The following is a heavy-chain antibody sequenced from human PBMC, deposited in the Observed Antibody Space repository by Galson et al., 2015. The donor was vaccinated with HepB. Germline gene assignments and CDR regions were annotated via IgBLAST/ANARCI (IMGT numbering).Heavy chain of an antibody. CDR3: ARGYSSSSLGYYYYMDV. V-gene: IGHV1-8*01. Sequence: SVKVSCKASGYTFTSYDINWVRQATGQGLEWMGWMNPNSGNTGYAQKFQGRVTMTRNTSISTAYMELSSLRSEDTAVYYRARGYSSSSLGYYYYMDVWGKGTTVTVSS. CDR1: GYTFTSYD. CDR2: MNPNSGNT. D-gene: IGHD6-6*01. J-gene: IGHJ6*03.